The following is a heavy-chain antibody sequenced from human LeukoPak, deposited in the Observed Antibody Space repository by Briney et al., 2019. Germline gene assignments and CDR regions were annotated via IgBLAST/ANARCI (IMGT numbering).Heavy chain of an antibody. J-gene: IGHJ6*03. CDR1: GFTFSSYW. CDR2: INSDGSIT. D-gene: IGHD5-18*01. V-gene: IGHV3-74*01. CDR3: AKDQGYSYVVDYYYMDV. Sequence: GGSLRLSCAASGFTFSSYWMHWVRQAPGKGLVWVSRINSDGSITTYADSVKGRFTISRDNSKNTLSLQMDSLRAEDTAVYYCAKDQGYSYVVDYYYMDVWGKGTTVTVSS.